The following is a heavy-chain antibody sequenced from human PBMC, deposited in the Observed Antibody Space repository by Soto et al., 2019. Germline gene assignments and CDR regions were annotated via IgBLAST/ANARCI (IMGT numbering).Heavy chain of an antibody. V-gene: IGHV3-74*01. CDR3: ARVMRVRFLEWSNYGMDV. CDR1: GFTFSSYW. D-gene: IGHD3-3*01. CDR2: INSDGSST. J-gene: IGHJ6*02. Sequence: GGSLRLSCAASGFTFSSYWMHWVRQAPGKGLVWVSRINSDGSSTSYADSVKGRFTISRDNAKNTLYLQMNSLRAEDTAVYYCARVMRVRFLEWSNYGMDVWGQGTTVTVSS.